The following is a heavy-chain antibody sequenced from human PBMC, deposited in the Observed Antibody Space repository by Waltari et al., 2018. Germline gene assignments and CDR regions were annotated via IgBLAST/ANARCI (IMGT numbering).Heavy chain of an antibody. J-gene: IGHJ4*02. Sequence: QLQLQESGPGLVKPSETLSLTCTVSGGSISSSSYYWGWIRQPPGKGLECLGSIYYSGSTYYNPSLKSRVTISVDTSKNQFSLKLSSVTAADTAVYYCASTVYYDSSGWTYYFDYWGQGTLVTVSS. V-gene: IGHV4-39*01. CDR2: IYYSGST. D-gene: IGHD3-22*01. CDR1: GGSISSSSYY. CDR3: ASTVYYDSSGWTYYFDY.